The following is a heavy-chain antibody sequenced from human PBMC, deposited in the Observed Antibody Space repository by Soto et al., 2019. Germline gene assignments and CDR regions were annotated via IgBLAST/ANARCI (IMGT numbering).Heavy chain of an antibody. Sequence: QITLKESGPTLVKPTQTLTLTCTFSGFSLSSTRMAVGWIRQPPGKALEWLALIYWDDDKRYSPFLKSRLTITNDTTKNQVVLTISTLDPVHTARYYCAHIVVAGLGYYFAYLGQGTLVTVSS. J-gene: IGHJ4*02. CDR3: AHIVVAGLGYYFAY. CDR2: IYWDDDK. D-gene: IGHD6-19*01. CDR1: GFSLSSTRMA. V-gene: IGHV2-5*02.